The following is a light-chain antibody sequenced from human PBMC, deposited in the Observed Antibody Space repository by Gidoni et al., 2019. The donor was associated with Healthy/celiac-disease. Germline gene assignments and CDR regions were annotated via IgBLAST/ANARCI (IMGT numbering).Light chain of an antibody. CDR2: QDS. CDR1: KLGDKY. CDR3: QAWDSSTVV. J-gene: IGLJ2*01. V-gene: IGLV3-1*01. Sequence: SYELTQPPSVSVYPGQTASITCSGDKLGDKYACWYLQQPGQSTVLVNYQDSKRTSGIPEQFSGSNSGNTATLTISGTQAMDEADYYCQAWDSSTVVFGGGTKLTVL.